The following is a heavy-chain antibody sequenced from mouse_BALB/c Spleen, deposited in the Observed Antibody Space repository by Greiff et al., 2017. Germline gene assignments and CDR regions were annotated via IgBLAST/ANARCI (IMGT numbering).Heavy chain of an antibody. CDR1: GFTFSSFG. D-gene: IGHD2-14*01. J-gene: IGHJ4*01. V-gene: IGHV5-17*02. CDR2: ISSGSSTI. Sequence: EVKLVESGGGLVQPGGSRKLSCAASGFTFSSFGMHWVRQAPEKGLEWVAYISSGSSTIYYADTVKGRFTISRDNPKNTLFLQMTSLRSEDTAMYYCARDRYDDYYAMDDGGQGTSVTVSS. CDR3: ARDRYDDYYAMDD.